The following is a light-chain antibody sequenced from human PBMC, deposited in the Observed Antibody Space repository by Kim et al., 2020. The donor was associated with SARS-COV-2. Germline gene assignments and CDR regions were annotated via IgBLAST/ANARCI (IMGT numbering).Light chain of an antibody. Sequence: GQRVTISCSGSTSNIGSNYVNWYQQLPGTAPKLLIYRNNQRPSGVPDRFSGSKSGTSASLAISGLQSEDEADYYCAAWDDSLSGWVFGGGTQLTVL. CDR2: RNN. J-gene: IGLJ3*02. CDR1: TSNIGSNY. CDR3: AAWDDSLSGWV. V-gene: IGLV1-47*01.